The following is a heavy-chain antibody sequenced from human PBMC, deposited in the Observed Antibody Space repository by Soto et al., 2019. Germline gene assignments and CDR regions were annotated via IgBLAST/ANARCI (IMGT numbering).Heavy chain of an antibody. CDR2: IRVFNGYA. Sequence: QVQLVQSGPELKKPGASVKVSCKTSGYSFHNSGISWVRQAPGQGLELMGWIRVFNGYAHSAQKFQGRVIMTADTWTRTADMELMGLRSDYTAMYYLSQNGTTCFASWGQGTPVTVS. J-gene: IGHJ5*02. D-gene: IGHD1-1*01. CDR3: SQNGTTCFAS. V-gene: IGHV1-18*01. CDR1: GYSFHNSG.